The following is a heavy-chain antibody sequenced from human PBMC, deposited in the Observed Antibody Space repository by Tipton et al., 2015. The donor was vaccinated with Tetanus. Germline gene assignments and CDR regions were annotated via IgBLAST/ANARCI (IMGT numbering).Heavy chain of an antibody. CDR1: GDSISSYY. CDR3: ARHRGKFFFDY. Sequence: TLSLTCTVSGDSISSYYWAWIRQPPSKGPEWIGSIFYSGSPYYNPPLRSRATLSVDTYKNQFSLNLRSVTAADTALYYCARHRGKFFFDYWGRGTLVTVSS. J-gene: IGHJ4*02. CDR2: IFYSGSP. V-gene: IGHV4-39*01.